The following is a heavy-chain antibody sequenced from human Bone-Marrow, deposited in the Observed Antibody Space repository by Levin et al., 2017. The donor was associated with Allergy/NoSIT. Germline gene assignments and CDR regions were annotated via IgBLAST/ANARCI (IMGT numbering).Heavy chain of an antibody. CDR2: IWYSGSRQ. CDR1: GFTFISYG. V-gene: IGHV3-33*01. Sequence: AGGSLRLSCAASGFTFISYGMHWVRQAPGKGLEWVAVIWYSGSRQYYGESVKGRFTISRDSSKNTLFLQMNNLTVEDTAVYFCARDIGYEATFYGLDVWGQGTTVTVSS. J-gene: IGHJ6*02. D-gene: IGHD5-12*01. CDR3: ARDIGYEATFYGLDV.